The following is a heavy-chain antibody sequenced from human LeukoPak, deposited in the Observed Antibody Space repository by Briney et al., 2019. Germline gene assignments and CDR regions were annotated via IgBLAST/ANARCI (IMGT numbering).Heavy chain of an antibody. J-gene: IGHJ6*03. CDR2: INHSGST. CDR1: GGSFSGYY. Sequence: SETLSLTCAVYGGSFSGYYWSWIRQPPGKGLEWIGEINHSGSTNYNPSLKSRVTISVDTSKNQFSLQLNSVTPEDTAVYYCARDRITMVRGVIFLTGYYYYMDVWGKGTTVTISS. CDR3: ARDRITMVRGVIFLTGYYYYMDV. V-gene: IGHV4-34*01. D-gene: IGHD3-10*01.